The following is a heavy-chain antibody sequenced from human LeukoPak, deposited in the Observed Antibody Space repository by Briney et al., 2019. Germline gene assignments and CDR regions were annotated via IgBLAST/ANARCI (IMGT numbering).Heavy chain of an antibody. CDR2: IYSGGST. V-gene: IGHV3-53*01. Sequence: LGGSLRLSCAASGFTVSSNYMSWVRQAPGKGLEWVSVIYSGGSTYYADSVKGRFTISRDNSKNTLYLQMNSLRAEDTAVYYCAKEARHIVVVTAIRRFYYCLDVWGKGTTVTVSS. J-gene: IGHJ6*03. CDR1: GFTVSSNY. CDR3: AKEARHIVVVTAIRRFYYCLDV. D-gene: IGHD2-21*02.